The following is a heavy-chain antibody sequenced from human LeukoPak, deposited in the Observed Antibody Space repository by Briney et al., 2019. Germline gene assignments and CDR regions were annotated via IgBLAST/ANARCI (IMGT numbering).Heavy chain of an antibody. V-gene: IGHV1-69*04. CDR1: GGTFNDDS. Sequence: SVKVSCKASGGTFNDDSISWGRQAPGQGLEWMGRIIPILNVPNYAQKFEGRVTITAEKSTNTAYMELSSLKSEDTAVYFCARDRPRARYFDYWGQGTLVTVSS. J-gene: IGHJ4*02. D-gene: IGHD2-15*01. CDR2: IIPILNVP. CDR3: ARDRPRARYFDY.